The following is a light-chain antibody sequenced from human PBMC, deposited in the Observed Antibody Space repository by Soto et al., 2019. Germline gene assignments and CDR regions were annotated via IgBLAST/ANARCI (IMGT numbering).Light chain of an antibody. CDR3: QQRSNWPPPIT. CDR2: DAS. CDR1: KTVTFSY. V-gene: IGKV3-11*01. Sequence: EIVLTQSPGTLSLSPGERVARSCRASKTVTFSYLAWYQQKPGQAPRLLIYDASNRATGIPARFSGSGSGTDFTPTISSLEPEDFAVYYCQQRSNWPPPITFGQGTRLEIK. J-gene: IGKJ5*01.